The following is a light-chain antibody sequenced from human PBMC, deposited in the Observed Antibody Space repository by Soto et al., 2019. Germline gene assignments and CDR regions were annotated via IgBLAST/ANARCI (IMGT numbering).Light chain of an antibody. J-gene: IGKJ2*01. CDR2: DAS. V-gene: IGKV3-15*01. CDR1: QSISRS. CDR3: HQYNSWPPGT. Sequence: EIVLTQSPAMLSVSPGERATLSSRASQSISRSLAWYQQKPGQAPRLLISDASTRATGIPARFSGSGSGTEFTLTISSLQSEDFALYYCHQYNSWPPGTFGQGTKVEIK.